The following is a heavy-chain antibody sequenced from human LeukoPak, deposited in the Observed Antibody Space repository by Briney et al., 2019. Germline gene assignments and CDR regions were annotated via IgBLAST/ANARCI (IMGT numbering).Heavy chain of an antibody. CDR3: ARSTYYYDSSGPPDY. CDR2: INPNSGGT. V-gene: IGHV1-2*02. CDR1: GYTFTGYY. J-gene: IGHJ4*02. Sequence: ASVKVSCKASGYTFTGYYMHWVRQAPGQGLEWMGWINPNSGGTNYAQKLQGRVTMTTDTSTSTAYMELRSLRSDDTAVYYCARSTYYYDSSGPPDYWGQGTLVTVSS. D-gene: IGHD3-22*01.